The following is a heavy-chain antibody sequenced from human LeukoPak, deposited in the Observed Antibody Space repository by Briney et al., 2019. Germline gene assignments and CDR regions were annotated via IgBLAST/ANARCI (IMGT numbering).Heavy chain of an antibody. J-gene: IGHJ4*02. CDR2: ISSSSTYI. D-gene: IGHD2-15*01. V-gene: IGHV3-21*01. CDR3: ARDRCRDPDISCRGGSLDY. CDR1: GFTFISYS. Sequence: PGGSLRLSCAASSGFTFISYSLAWVRQAPGKGLEWVSSISSSSTYISYADSLRGRFTISRDNAKNSMYLQMNSLRAEDTAVYYCARDRCRDPDISCRGGSLDYWGQGTLVTVSS.